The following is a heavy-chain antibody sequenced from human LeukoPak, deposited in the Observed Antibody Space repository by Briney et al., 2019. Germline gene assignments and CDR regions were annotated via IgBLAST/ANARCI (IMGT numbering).Heavy chain of an antibody. CDR3: ARVTYYDSSGYYSPDAFDI. V-gene: IGHV3-7*01. Sequence: GGSLRLSCAASGFTFSSYWMSWVRQAPGKGLEWVANIKQDGSEKYYVDSVRGRFTISRDNAKNSLYLQMNSLRAEDTAVCYCARVTYYDSSGYYSPDAFDIWGQGTMVTVSS. J-gene: IGHJ3*02. CDR2: IKQDGSEK. CDR1: GFTFSSYW. D-gene: IGHD3-22*01.